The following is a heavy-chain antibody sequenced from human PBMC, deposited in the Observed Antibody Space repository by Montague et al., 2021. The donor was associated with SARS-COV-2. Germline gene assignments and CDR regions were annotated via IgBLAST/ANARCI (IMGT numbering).Heavy chain of an antibody. CDR3: ASLFPTGGGGRGHFDH. J-gene: IGHJ4*01. CDR1: DGSIATTTHS. Sequence: SETLSLTCTVSDGSIATTTHSWGWVRQTPGKGLEWIGTFYYTGSTSYNPSLKSRVTISVDTSKNQFSLGLTSMTAADTAVFYCASLFPTGGGGRGHFDHWGLGTLVTVSS. CDR2: FYYTGST. D-gene: IGHD1-1*01. V-gene: IGHV4-39*01.